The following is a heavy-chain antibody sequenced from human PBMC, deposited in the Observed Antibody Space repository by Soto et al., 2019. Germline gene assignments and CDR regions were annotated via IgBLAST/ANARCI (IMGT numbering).Heavy chain of an antibody. CDR1: GVTFSSYS. CDR3: ARLGDDIVVVPAAPADY. D-gene: IGHD2-2*01. Sequence: EVQLVESGGGLVKPGGSLRLSCAASGVTFSSYSMNWVRQAPGKGLEWVSSISSSSSYIYYADSVKGRFTISRDNAKNSLYLQMNSLRAEDTAVYYCARLGDDIVVVPAAPADYWGQGTLVTVSS. J-gene: IGHJ4*02. CDR2: ISSSSSYI. V-gene: IGHV3-21*01.